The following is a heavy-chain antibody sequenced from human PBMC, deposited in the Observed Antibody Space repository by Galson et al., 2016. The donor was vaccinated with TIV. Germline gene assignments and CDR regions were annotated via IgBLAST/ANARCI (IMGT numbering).Heavy chain of an antibody. J-gene: IGHJ3*02. V-gene: IGHV1-69*13. D-gene: IGHD5-18*01. Sequence: SVKVSCKASANTFISYAITWVRQAPGQGLEWMGGIISIFRTTQYAQKFQGRVTITADESMSTVYMELSSLRSDDAAVYYCAREVAHVDSVIFNADAFDIWGQGTMVTVSS. CDR2: IISIFRTT. CDR1: ANTFISYA. CDR3: AREVAHVDSVIFNADAFDI.